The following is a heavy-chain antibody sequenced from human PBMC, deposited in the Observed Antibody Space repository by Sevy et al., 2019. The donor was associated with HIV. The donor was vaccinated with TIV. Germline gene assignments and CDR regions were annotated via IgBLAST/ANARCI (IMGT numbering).Heavy chain of an antibody. CDR3: ARAGIGYCGSSSCPHSRYYMDV. Sequence: GGSLRLSCAASGFTFSSYDMHWVRQATGKGLEWVSAIGTAGDTYYAGSVRGRFSISRENATNSFYLQMNSLRAGDTAVDYCARAGIGYCGSSSCPHSRYYMDVWGKGTTVTVSS. CDR1: GFTFSSYD. CDR2: IGTAGDT. D-gene: IGHD2-2*01. V-gene: IGHV3-13*01. J-gene: IGHJ6*03.